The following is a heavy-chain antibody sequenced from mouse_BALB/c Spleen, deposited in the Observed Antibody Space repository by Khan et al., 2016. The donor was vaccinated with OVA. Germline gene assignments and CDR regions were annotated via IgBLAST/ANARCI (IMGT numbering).Heavy chain of an antibody. CDR2: IWSDGSP. Sequence: QVQLKESGPGLVAPSQSLSIPCTISGFSLTNYGVHWIRQPPGKGLEWLVVIWSDGSPTYNSALKSRLTISKDNSKSQVFLKMNSLQTDDTAMYFCARQPYYHYNIMDYWGQGTSVTVSS. J-gene: IGHJ4*01. V-gene: IGHV2-6-1*01. CDR1: GFSLTNYG. D-gene: IGHD2-10*01. CDR3: ARQPYYHYNIMDY.